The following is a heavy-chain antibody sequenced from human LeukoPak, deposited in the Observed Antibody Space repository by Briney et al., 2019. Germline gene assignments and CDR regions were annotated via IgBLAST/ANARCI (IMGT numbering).Heavy chain of an antibody. CDR1: GDSISSGGYS. J-gene: IGHJ4*02. CDR3: ARGSAYYYDTRGPRFYYDY. CDR2: IHDSGST. Sequence: SETLSLTCAVSGDSISSGGYSWSWIRQTPGKGLEWIAYIHDSGSTYNNPSLKSRLSISIDTSKNQFSLKLNSVTAADTAVYYCARGSAYYYDTRGPRFYYDYWGQGILVAISS. D-gene: IGHD3-22*01. V-gene: IGHV4-30-4*07.